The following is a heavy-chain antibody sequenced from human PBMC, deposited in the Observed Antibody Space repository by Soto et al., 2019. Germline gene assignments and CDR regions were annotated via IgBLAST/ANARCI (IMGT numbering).Heavy chain of an antibody. Sequence: GGSLRLSCAASGFTFSSYAMSWVRQAPGKGLEWVSGISGSGGSTYYADSVKGRFTISRDNSKNTRYLQMNTLRAEETAVYYCAKDRQYYYDSSGYYTDYWGQGTLVTVSS. CDR2: ISGSGGST. CDR1: GFTFSSYA. J-gene: IGHJ4*02. V-gene: IGHV3-23*01. D-gene: IGHD3-22*01. CDR3: AKDRQYYYDSSGYYTDY.